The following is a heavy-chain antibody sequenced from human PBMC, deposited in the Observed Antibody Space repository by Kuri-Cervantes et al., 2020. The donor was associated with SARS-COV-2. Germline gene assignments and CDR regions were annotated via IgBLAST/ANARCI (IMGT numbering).Heavy chain of an antibody. V-gene: IGHV1-69*04. D-gene: IGHD2-2*02. CDR3: ARGLYCSSTSCYTYYYYGMDV. Sequence: SVKVSCKASGGTFSNYAISWVRQAPGQGLEWMGRIIPILAIANYAQKFQGRVTITADKSTSTAYMEMSSLRSEDTAVHYCARGLYCSSTSCYTYYYYGMDVWGQGTTVTVSS. CDR1: GGTFSNYA. J-gene: IGHJ6*02. CDR2: IIPILAIA.